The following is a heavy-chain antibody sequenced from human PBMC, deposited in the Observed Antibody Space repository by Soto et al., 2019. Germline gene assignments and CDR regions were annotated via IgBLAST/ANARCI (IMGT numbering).Heavy chain of an antibody. J-gene: IGHJ6*02. CDR3: IRPEYYGMDV. V-gene: IGHV4-59*01. CDR1: GGCISSYY. Sequence: PSETLSLTCTVSGGCISSYYGSWIRQPPGKGLEWIGYIYYSGSTNYNPSLKSRVTISVDTSKNQFSLKLSSVTAADTAVYYCIRPEYYGMDVWGQGTTVTVSS. CDR2: IYYSGST. D-gene: IGHD3-3*02.